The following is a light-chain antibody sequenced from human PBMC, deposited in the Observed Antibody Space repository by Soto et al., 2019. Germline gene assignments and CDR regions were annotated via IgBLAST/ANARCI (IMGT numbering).Light chain of an antibody. J-gene: IGKJ1*01. CDR2: DAS. CDR1: QSVSGW. V-gene: IGKV1-5*01. Sequence: DIQMTQSPSTLSASVGETVTVTCRASQSVSGWLAWYQQKPGEAPKLLIYDASAWPRGIPSRFSGSGSGTKFTLTIASLQPDDFATYYCQQYETFSGTFGPGTKVDIK. CDR3: QQYETFSGT.